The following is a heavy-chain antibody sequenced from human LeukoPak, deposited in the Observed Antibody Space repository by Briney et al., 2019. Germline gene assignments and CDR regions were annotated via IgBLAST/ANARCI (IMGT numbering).Heavy chain of an antibody. Sequence: ASVKVSCKASGYTFSSYDVNWVRQAPGQGLEWMGWMNPNSGNTGYAQKFQGRVTMTSNTSISTAYMEVSRLRSEDTAAYYCARGVQLGYCTSTSCNIWFDPWGQGTLVTVSS. D-gene: IGHD2-2*02. CDR1: GYTFSSYD. CDR3: ARGVQLGYCTSTSCNIWFDP. J-gene: IGHJ5*02. V-gene: IGHV1-8*01. CDR2: MNPNSGNT.